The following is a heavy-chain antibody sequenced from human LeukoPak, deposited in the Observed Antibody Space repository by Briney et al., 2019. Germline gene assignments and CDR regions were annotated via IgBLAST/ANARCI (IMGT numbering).Heavy chain of an antibody. CDR3: ARMWSYYYDSSGYKYYFDY. V-gene: IGHV3-23*01. CDR2: ISGSGIAT. J-gene: IGHJ4*02. D-gene: IGHD3-22*01. Sequence: GGSLRLSCAASGLTLNNYAMTWVRQAPGKGLEWVSAISGSGIATYYADSVKGRFTISRDNSRNTLYLQMISLRAEDTAVYYCARMWSYYYDSSGYKYYFDYWGQGTLVTVSS. CDR1: GLTLNNYA.